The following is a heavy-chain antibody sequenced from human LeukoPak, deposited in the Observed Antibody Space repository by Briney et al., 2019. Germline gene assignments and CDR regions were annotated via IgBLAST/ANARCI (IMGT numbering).Heavy chain of an antibody. Sequence: GGSLRLSCAASGFTFSIYAMSWVRQAPGKGLEWVSAISGSGGSTYYADSVKGRFTISRDNSKNTLYLQMNSLRAEDTAVYYCAKDWWGSSGWYGAFDIWGQGTMVTVSS. CDR3: AKDWWGSSGWYGAFDI. J-gene: IGHJ3*02. D-gene: IGHD6-19*01. V-gene: IGHV3-23*01. CDR1: GFTFSIYA. CDR2: ISGSGGST.